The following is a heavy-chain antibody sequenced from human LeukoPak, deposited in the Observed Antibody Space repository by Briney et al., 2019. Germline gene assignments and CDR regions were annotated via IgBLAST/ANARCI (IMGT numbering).Heavy chain of an antibody. CDR1: GFPFSSYA. D-gene: IGHD6-6*01. CDR2: ISSSSSYI. Sequence: GGSLRLSCAASGFPFSSYAMSWVRPAPGKGLEWVSSISSSSSYIYYADSVKGRFTISRDNAKNSLYLQMNSLRAEDTAVYYCARGESSSSGDYWGQGTLVTVSS. V-gene: IGHV3-21*01. CDR3: ARGESSSSGDY. J-gene: IGHJ4*02.